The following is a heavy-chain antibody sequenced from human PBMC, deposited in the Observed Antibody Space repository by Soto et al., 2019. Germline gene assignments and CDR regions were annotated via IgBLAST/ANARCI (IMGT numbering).Heavy chain of an antibody. CDR3: VRESGVAADC. Sequence: VLQMESGGVLVQPGGSLRLSCVASGFTFDSHWMHWVRQAPGEGQVWVSRIKTDGYAAAYADSVKGRFTISRDNTKNTVYLQMNSLRAEDTAVYFCVRESGVAADCWGQGTLVTVSS. CDR1: GFTFDSHW. V-gene: IGHV3-74*01. J-gene: IGHJ4*02. D-gene: IGHD6-19*01. CDR2: IKTDGYAA.